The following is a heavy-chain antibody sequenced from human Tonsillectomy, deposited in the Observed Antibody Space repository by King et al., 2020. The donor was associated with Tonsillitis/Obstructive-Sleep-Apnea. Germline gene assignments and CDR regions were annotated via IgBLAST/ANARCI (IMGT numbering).Heavy chain of an antibody. J-gene: IGHJ3*02. CDR1: GYIFTTYW. D-gene: IGHD2-15*01. Sequence: VQLVESGAEMKKPGESLKIPCKGSGYIFTTYWIGWVRQMPGKGLEWMGIIYPGDSDTRYSASFQGQVTFSADKSVTTAYLQWSSLKASDTAMYYCARLSGCTGGRCSDSFDIWGQGTMVTVSS. V-gene: IGHV5-51*03. CDR3: ARLSGCTGGRCSDSFDI. CDR2: IYPGDSDT.